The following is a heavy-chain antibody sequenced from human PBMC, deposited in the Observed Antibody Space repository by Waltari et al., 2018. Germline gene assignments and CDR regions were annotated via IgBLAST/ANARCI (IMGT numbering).Heavy chain of an antibody. CDR3: ARDTPAPRITGATSVNY. V-gene: IGHV4-38-2*02. J-gene: IGHJ4*02. D-gene: IGHD1-20*01. CDR1: GYSISSGYY. Sequence: QVQLQESGPGLVKPSETLSLTCAVSGYSISSGYYWGWIRQPPGKGLEWIGSIYHSGRTSYNPALTSRVSISVDTTNNRFTMRRSSVTAADTAVYYCARDTPAPRITGATSVNYWGQGNLITVSS. CDR2: IYHSGRT.